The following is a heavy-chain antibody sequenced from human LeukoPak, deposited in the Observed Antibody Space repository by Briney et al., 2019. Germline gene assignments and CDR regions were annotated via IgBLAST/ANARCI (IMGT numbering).Heavy chain of an antibody. Sequence: GESLKISCQGSGYKFTTSWIGWVRQMPGKGLECLGIIFPADSDTKYSPSFQGRVTISADKSTNTAYLQWNSLEASDTAIYYCARLAHIVVLTTTTFGGFFDLWGRGTLLAVSS. J-gene: IGHJ2*01. CDR2: IFPADSDT. CDR1: GYKFTTSW. D-gene: IGHD2-21*02. V-gene: IGHV5-51*01. CDR3: ARLAHIVVLTTTTFGGFFDL.